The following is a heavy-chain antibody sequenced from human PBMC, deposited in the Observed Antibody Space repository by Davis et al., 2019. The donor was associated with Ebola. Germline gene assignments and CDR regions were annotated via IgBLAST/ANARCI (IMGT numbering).Heavy chain of an antibody. CDR1: GFIFSDYW. CDR3: ARREAASIDY. CDR2: ITNDGTRT. V-gene: IGHV3-74*01. Sequence: PGGSLRLSCEASGFIFSDYWMNWVRQTPGKGLVWVSRITNDGTRTSYADSVQGRFTISRDNAKNTLFLQLNSLRVEDTAIYYCARREAASIDYWGQGTLVTVSS. J-gene: IGHJ4*02. D-gene: IGHD6-25*01.